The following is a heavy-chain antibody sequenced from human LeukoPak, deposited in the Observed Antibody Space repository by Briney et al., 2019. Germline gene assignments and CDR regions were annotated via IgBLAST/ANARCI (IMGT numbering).Heavy chain of an antibody. Sequence: PSETLSLTCTVSGGSISSYYWSWFRQPPGKGLEWIGYIYPGRSTNYNPSLKSRVTISLDTSKNQLSLKLTSMTAVDTALYYCARGTEWLQNDWGQGTLVTVSS. J-gene: IGHJ4*02. V-gene: IGHV4-59*01. CDR3: ARGTEWLQND. D-gene: IGHD5-24*01. CDR2: IYPGRST. CDR1: GGSISSYY.